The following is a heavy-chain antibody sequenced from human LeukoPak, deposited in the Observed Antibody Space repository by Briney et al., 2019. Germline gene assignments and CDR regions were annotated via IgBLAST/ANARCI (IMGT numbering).Heavy chain of an antibody. CDR1: GFSFSSYW. J-gene: IGHJ3*02. Sequence: PGGSLRLSCAASGFSFSSYWMTWLRQAPGKGLEWVANIRGDESRKYYLDSVTGRFTISRGNAKNSLYLQMNSLRAEDTAVYYCARDANYHVSSDYYDAFDIWGQGTMVTVSS. CDR2: IRGDESRK. CDR3: ARDANYHVSSDYYDAFDI. D-gene: IGHD3-22*01. V-gene: IGHV3-7*01.